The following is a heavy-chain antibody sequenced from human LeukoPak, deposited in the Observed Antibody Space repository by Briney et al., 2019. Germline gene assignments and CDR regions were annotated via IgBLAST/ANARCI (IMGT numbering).Heavy chain of an antibody. J-gene: IGHJ5*02. Sequence: SETLSLTCTVSGGSISSSSYYWGWIRQPPGKGLEWIGSIYYSGSTNYNPSLKSRVTMSVDTSKNQFSLKLSSVTAADTAVYYCAREKLVVWEPLPPLYWFDPWGQGTLVTVSS. CDR2: IYYSGST. CDR1: GGSISSSSYY. V-gene: IGHV4-39*07. D-gene: IGHD2-8*02. CDR3: AREKLVVWEPLPPLYWFDP.